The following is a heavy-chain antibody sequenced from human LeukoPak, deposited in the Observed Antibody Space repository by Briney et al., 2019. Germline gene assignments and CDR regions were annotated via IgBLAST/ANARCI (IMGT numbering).Heavy chain of an antibody. V-gene: IGHV1-3*01. CDR2: INAGNGNT. J-gene: IGHJ4*02. Sequence: GASVKVSCKASGYTFTSYAIHWVRQAPGQRLEWMGWINAGNGNTKYSQKFQGRVTITRDTSASTAYMELSSLRSEDTAIFYCARGGGSYSFDYWGQGTLVTVSS. D-gene: IGHD1-26*01. CDR1: GYTFTSYA. CDR3: ARGGGSYSFDY.